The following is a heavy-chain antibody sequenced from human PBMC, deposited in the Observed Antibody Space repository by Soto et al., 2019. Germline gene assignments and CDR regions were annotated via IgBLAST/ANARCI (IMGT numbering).Heavy chain of an antibody. Sequence: SETLSLTCTVSGGSISSYYWSWIRQPPGKGLEWIGYIYYSGSTNYNPSLKSRVTISVDTSKNQFSLKLSSVTAADTAVYYCARGDSKWPPFDYWGQGTLVTVSS. V-gene: IGHV4-59*01. D-gene: IGHD3-22*01. CDR2: IYYSGST. J-gene: IGHJ4*02. CDR3: ARGDSKWPPFDY. CDR1: GGSISSYY.